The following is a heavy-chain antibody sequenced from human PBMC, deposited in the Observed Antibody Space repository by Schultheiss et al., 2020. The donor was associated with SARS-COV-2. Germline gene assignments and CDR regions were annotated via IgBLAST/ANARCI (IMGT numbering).Heavy chain of an antibody. J-gene: IGHJ4*02. D-gene: IGHD6-6*01. Sequence: GESLKISCAASGFIFTSYGMHWVRQAPGKGLEWVSYISSSGSTIYYADSVKGRFTISRDNAKNSLYLQMNSLRAEDTAVYYCARNAARLITRAQFDYWGQGTLVTVSS. CDR2: ISSSGSTI. CDR3: ARNAARLITRAQFDY. CDR1: GFIFTSYG. V-gene: IGHV3-48*04.